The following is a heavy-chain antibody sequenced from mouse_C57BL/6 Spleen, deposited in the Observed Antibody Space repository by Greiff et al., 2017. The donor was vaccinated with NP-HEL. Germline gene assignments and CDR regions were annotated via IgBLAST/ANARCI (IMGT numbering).Heavy chain of an antibody. Sequence: EVNVVESGGGLVKPGGSLKLSCAASGFTFSSYAMSWVRQTPEKRLEWVATISDGGSYTYYPDNVKGRFTISRDNAKNNLYLQMSHLKSEDTAMYYCARAYYYGLYFDYWGQGTTLTVSS. J-gene: IGHJ2*01. CDR3: ARAYYYGLYFDY. CDR1: GFTFSSYA. D-gene: IGHD1-1*01. CDR2: ISDGGSYT. V-gene: IGHV5-4*03.